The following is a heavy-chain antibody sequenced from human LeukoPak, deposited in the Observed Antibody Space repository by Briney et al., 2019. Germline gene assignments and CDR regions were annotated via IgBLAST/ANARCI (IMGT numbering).Heavy chain of an antibody. CDR3: AKDRLLNCRGDCYIFDY. CDR2: ISGSGEST. D-gene: IGHD2-21*02. Sequence: GGSLRLSCAASGFTFSSYVMNWVRQTPGKGLEWVSSISGSGESTFYADSVKGRFSISRDNSKNTLYLQVNGLRTEDTAVYYCAKDRLLNCRGDCYIFDYWGQGTVVTVSS. CDR1: GFTFSSYV. J-gene: IGHJ4*02. V-gene: IGHV3-23*01.